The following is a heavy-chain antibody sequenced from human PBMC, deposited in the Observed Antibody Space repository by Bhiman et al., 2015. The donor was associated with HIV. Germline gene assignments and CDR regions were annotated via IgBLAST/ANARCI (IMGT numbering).Heavy chain of an antibody. CDR3: AREFTGYSSSNFDY. Sequence: EVQLVESGGGVLRPGGSLRLSCAASGFTFSIYSMNWVRQAPGKGLEWVSSISSSSSYIYYADSVKGRFTISRDNAKNSLYLQVNSLRAEDTAVYYCAREFTGYSSSNFDYWGQGTLVTVSS. CDR1: GFTFSIYS. J-gene: IGHJ4*02. CDR2: ISSSSSYI. V-gene: IGHV3-21*01. D-gene: IGHD6-13*01.